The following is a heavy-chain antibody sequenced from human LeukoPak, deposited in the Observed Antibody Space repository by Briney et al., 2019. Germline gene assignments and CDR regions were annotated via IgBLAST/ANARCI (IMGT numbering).Heavy chain of an antibody. CDR2: IWYDGSNK. CDR3: AREGYYDYVWGSYRYPYDAFDI. Sequence: QPGRSLRLSCAASGFTFSSYGMHWVRQAPGKGLEWVAVIWYDGSNKYYADSVKGRFTISRDNSKNTLYLQMNSLRAEDTAVYYCAREGYYDYVWGSYRYPYDAFDIWGQGTMVTVSS. D-gene: IGHD3-16*02. V-gene: IGHV3-33*01. CDR1: GFTFSSYG. J-gene: IGHJ3*02.